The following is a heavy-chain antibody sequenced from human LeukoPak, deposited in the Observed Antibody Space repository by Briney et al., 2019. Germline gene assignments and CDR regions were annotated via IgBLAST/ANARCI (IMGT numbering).Heavy chain of an antibody. CDR3: AKYDYYDSTGHLVGDAFDV. V-gene: IGHV3-23*01. D-gene: IGHD3-22*01. CDR2: IGGSGVGT. J-gene: IGHJ3*01. CDR1: GFTFGSYG. Sequence: GGSLRLSCTASGFTFGSYGMSWVRQVPGKGPEWVSAIGGSGVGTYYADSVKGRFTISRDNSKNTLSLQMNSLKGEDTAVYYCAKYDYYDSTGHLVGDAFDVWGQGTTVTVSS.